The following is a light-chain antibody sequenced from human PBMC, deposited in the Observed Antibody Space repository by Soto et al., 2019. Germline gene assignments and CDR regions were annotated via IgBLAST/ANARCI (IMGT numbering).Light chain of an antibody. Sequence: QSVLTQPASVSGSPGQSITISCTGTGSDIGGYKYVSWYQQHPGKAPKLLIYEVTNRPSGVSKRFSGSKSGNTASLTISGLQAGDEAEYYCSSYTRSTTVVFGGGTKLTVL. CDR3: SSYTRSTTVV. CDR1: GSDIGGYKY. J-gene: IGLJ3*02. CDR2: EVT. V-gene: IGLV2-14*01.